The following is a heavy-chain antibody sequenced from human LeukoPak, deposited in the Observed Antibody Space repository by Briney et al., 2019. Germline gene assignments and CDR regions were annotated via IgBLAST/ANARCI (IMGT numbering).Heavy chain of an antibody. J-gene: IGHJ4*02. V-gene: IGHV3-30*02. Sequence: GGSLRLSCAASGFTFDNYDMHWVRQAPGKGLEWVAFIRYDGGDKYYVDSVKGRFTISRDNSKNTLYLQMSSLRAGDTAVYYCANPRLYWGQGTLVTVSS. CDR2: IRYDGGDK. CDR3: ANPRLY. CDR1: GFTFDNYD.